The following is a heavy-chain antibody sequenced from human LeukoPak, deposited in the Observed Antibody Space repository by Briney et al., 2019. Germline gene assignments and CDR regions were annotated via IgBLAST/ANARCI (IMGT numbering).Heavy chain of an antibody. CDR1: GGTFSSYA. D-gene: IGHD3-22*01. CDR2: IIPILGIA. V-gene: IGHV1-69*04. J-gene: IGHJ5*02. Sequence: SVKVSCKASGGTFSSYAISWVRQAPGQGLEWMGRIIPILGIANYAQKFQGRVTITADKSTSTAYMELSSLRSEDTAVYYCARDGPGGYYLNWFDPWSQGTLVTVSS. CDR3: ARDGPGGYYLNWFDP.